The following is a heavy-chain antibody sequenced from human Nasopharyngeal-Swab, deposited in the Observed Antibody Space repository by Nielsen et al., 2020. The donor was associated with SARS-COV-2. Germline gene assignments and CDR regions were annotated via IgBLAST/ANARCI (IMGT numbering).Heavy chain of an antibody. D-gene: IGHD1-26*01. CDR2: ISGSGGST. V-gene: IGHV3-23*01. CDR3: ARVNPVSGSYYDAFDI. Sequence: GASLKISCAASGFTFSSYAMSWVRQAPGKGLEWVSAISGSGGSTYYADSVKGRFIISSDDSKNTAYLQMNSLKTEATAVYYCARVNPVSGSYYDAFDIWGQGTMVTVSS. J-gene: IGHJ3*02. CDR1: GFTFSSYA.